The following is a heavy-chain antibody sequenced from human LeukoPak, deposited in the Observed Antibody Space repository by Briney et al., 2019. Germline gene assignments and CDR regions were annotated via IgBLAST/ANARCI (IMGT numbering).Heavy chain of an antibody. CDR3: ARGPRQELLWFGDSADAFDI. J-gene: IGHJ3*02. CDR1: GGSFSGYY. Sequence: PSETLSLTCAVYGGSFSGYYWSWIRQPPGKGLEWIGEINHSRSTNYNPSLKSRVTISVDTSKNQFSLKLSSVTAADTAVYYCARGPRQELLWFGDSADAFDIWGQGTMVNRSS. D-gene: IGHD3-10*01. CDR2: INHSRST. V-gene: IGHV4-34*01.